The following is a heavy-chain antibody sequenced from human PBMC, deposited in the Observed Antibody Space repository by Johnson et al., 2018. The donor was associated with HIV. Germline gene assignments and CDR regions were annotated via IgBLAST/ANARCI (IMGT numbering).Heavy chain of an antibody. D-gene: IGHD1-26*01. CDR1: GFSFSSTW. CDR3: VRDPGWGALDI. V-gene: IGHV3-7*05. J-gene: IGHJ3*02. Sequence: EVQLVESGGGLVQPGRSLRLSCAASGFSFSSTWMTWVRQAPGKGLEWVAFINADGSAKTYMDSARGRFTISRDNAENSLFPQIHSLRAEDTAVYYCVRDPGWGALDIWGHGTMVTVSS. CDR2: INADGSAK.